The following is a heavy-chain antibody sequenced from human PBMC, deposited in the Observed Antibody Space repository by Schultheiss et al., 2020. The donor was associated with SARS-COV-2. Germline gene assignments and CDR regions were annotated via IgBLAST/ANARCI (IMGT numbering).Heavy chain of an antibody. Sequence: SETLSLTCTVSGGSISSSSYYWGWIRQPPGKGLEWIGEIYHSGSTYYNPSLKSRVTISVDTSKNQFSLKLSSVTAADTAVYYCASGGSYSGYVLYYYYYMDVWGKGTTVTVSS. CDR3: ASGGSYSGYVLYYYYYMDV. CDR1: GGSISSSSYY. CDR2: IYHSGST. V-gene: IGHV4-39*01. J-gene: IGHJ6*03. D-gene: IGHD5-12*01.